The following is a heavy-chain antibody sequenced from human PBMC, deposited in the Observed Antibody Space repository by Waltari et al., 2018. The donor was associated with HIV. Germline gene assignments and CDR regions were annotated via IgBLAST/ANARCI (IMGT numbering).Heavy chain of an antibody. Sequence: QLQLQESGPGLVKPSETLSLTCTVSDGSSPASSGDYHWGWIRQPPGKELEWIGNIHYSGNTFYNPSLRSRVTISADKSKNQFSLKLRSVTAADTAVYFCMRHRGYFPPDYWGQGTLVTVSS. CDR2: IHYSGNT. D-gene: IGHD1-26*01. J-gene: IGHJ4*02. CDR3: MRHRGYFPPDY. V-gene: IGHV4-39*01. CDR1: DGSSPASSGDYH.